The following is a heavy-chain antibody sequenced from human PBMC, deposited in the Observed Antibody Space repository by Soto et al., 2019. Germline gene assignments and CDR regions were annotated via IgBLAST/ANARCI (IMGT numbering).Heavy chain of an antibody. J-gene: IGHJ6*02. CDR1: GFTFSNYS. D-gene: IGHD3-22*01. V-gene: IGHV3-48*02. CDR2: ISSSSSTI. Sequence: VGSLRLSCAASGFTFSNYSMNWVRQAPGKGLEWVSYISSSSSTIHYADSVKGRFTISRDNAKNSLYLQMNSLRDEDTAVYYCARLRLYYYDSSGGPVYYYYGMDVWGQGTTVTVSS. CDR3: ARLRLYYYDSSGGPVYYYYGMDV.